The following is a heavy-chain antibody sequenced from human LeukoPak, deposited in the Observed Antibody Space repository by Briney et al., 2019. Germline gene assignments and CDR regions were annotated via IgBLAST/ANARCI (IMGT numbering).Heavy chain of an antibody. CDR3: ARGSPTGDYYIDY. CDR1: GFTISDYD. CDR2: ISSSGSSS. Sequence: PSGTLRLSCAASGFTISDYDLDWLRQAPGQGLEGVWNISSSGSSSSYADPVKGRFTISRDNAKNSLYLQMNSLRAEDTAVYYCARGSPTGDYYIDYAGQGTLVTVSS. D-gene: IGHD3-16*01. V-gene: IGHV3-11*01. J-gene: IGHJ4*02.